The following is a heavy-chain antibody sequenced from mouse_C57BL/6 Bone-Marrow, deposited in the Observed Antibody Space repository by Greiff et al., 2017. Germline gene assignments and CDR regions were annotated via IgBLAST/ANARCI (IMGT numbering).Heavy chain of an antibody. D-gene: IGHD1-1*01. CDR3: ASSIYYYGSSLWYFDV. Sequence: VQLKESGPELVKPGASVKIPCKASGYTFTDYNMDWVKQSHGKSLEWIGDINPNNGGTIYNQKFKGKATLTVDKSSSTAYMALRSLTSEDTAVYYCASSIYYYGSSLWYFDVWGTGTTVTVSS. CDR2: INPNNGGT. CDR1: GYTFTDYN. V-gene: IGHV1-18*01. J-gene: IGHJ1*03.